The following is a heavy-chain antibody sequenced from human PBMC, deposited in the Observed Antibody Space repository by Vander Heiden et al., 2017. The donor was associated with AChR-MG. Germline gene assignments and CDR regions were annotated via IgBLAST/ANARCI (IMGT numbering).Heavy chain of an antibody. CDR3: ARSHPFDY. J-gene: IGHJ4*02. CDR2: INHSGST. V-gene: IGHV4-34*01. Sequence: QVRLQQWGAGLLKPSETLSLTCAVYGGSFSGYYWSWIRQPPGKGLEWIGEINHSGSTNYNPSLKSRVTISVDTSKNQFSLKLSSVTAADTAVYYCARSHPFDYWGQGTLVTVSS. CDR1: GGSFSGYY.